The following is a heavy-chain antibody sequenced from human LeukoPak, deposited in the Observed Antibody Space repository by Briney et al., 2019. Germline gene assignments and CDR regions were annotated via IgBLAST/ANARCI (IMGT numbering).Heavy chain of an antibody. J-gene: IGHJ4*02. CDR3: ATAKYRSSTSCRERKFDY. Sequence: ASVKVSCKVSGYTLTELSMHWVRQAPGKGLEWMGGFDPEDGETIYAQKFQGRVTMTEDTSTDTAYMELSSLRSEDTAVYYCATAKYRSSTSCRERKFDYWGQGTLVTVSS. D-gene: IGHD2-2*01. CDR2: FDPEDGET. V-gene: IGHV1-24*01. CDR1: GYTLTELS.